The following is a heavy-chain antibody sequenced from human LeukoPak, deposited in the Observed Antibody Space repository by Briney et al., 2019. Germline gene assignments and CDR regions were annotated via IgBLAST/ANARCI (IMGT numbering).Heavy chain of an antibody. V-gene: IGHV3-30*03. J-gene: IGHJ5*02. Sequence: DSVKGRFTISRDNSKNTLYLQMNSLRAEDTAVYYCSSGYYYAWGQGTLVTVSS. D-gene: IGHD3-22*01. CDR3: SSGYYYA.